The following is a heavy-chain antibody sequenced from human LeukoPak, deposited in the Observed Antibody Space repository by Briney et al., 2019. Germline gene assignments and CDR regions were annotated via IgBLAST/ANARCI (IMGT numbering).Heavy chain of an antibody. J-gene: IGHJ4*02. D-gene: IGHD3-22*01. CDR2: INGDGSEK. V-gene: IGHV3-7*01. Sequence: GGSLRLSCTVSGFRFSKYWMSWVRQAPGKGLEWVANINGDGSEKNYVDSVKGRFTISRDNARNSVFLQMNSLRAEDTAVYYCVRVEEYYYDRNGYYEDYWGQGTLVTVSS. CDR3: VRVEEYYYDRNGYYEDY. CDR1: GFRFSKYW.